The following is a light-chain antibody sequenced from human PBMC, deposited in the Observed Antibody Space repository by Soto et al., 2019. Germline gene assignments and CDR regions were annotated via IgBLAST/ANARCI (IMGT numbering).Light chain of an antibody. CDR1: SSDFGGYNY. Sequence: SVLTQPRSVSGSPGQSVTISCTGTSSDFGGYNYVSWYQHHPGKAPKLMIYDVSERPSGVPDRFSGSKSGNTASLTISGLQAEDEADYYCCSHAGTFYVFGTGTKVT. J-gene: IGLJ1*01. V-gene: IGLV2-11*01. CDR3: CSHAGTFYV. CDR2: DVS.